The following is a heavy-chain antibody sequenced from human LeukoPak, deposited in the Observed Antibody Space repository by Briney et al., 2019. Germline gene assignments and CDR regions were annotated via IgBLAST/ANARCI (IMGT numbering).Heavy chain of an antibody. V-gene: IGHV3-43*02. CDR2: ISGDGGST. CDR3: AKDIPGSVLWFGAPDY. D-gene: IGHD3-10*01. J-gene: IGHJ4*02. CDR1: GFTFDDNA. Sequence: PGGSLRLSCAASGFTFDDNAMHWVRQAPGKGLEWVSLISGDGGSTYYADSVKGRFTISRDNSKNSLYLQMNSLRTEDTALYYCAKDIPGSVLWFGAPDYWGQGTLVTVSS.